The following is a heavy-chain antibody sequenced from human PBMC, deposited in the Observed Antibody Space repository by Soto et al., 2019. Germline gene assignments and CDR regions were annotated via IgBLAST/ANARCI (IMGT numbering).Heavy chain of an antibody. CDR3: ARGVVGPDY. J-gene: IGHJ4*02. Sequence: GGSLRLSCAASGFTFSSYAMHWVRQALGKGLEWVAVISYDGSNKYYADSVKGRFTISRDNSKNTLYLQMNSLRAEDTAVYYCARGVVGPDYWGQGTLVTVSS. CDR2: ISYDGSNK. V-gene: IGHV3-30-3*01. D-gene: IGHD2-15*01. CDR1: GFTFSSYA.